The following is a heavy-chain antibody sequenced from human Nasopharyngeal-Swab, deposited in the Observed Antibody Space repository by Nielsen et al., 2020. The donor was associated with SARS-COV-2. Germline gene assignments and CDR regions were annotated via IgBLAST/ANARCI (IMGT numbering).Heavy chain of an antibody. CDR1: GLTFSSYA. Sequence: GESLKISCAVSGLTFSSYAMSWVRQTPGTGLEWVSGILGSGRDTYYEDSVKGRFTIPRDNSKNTLYLQMNSLRAEDTAIYYCAKDLSVMDSWGQGTLVTVSS. CDR3: AKDLSVMDS. D-gene: IGHD3-16*01. V-gene: IGHV3-23*01. CDR2: ILGSGRDT. J-gene: IGHJ4*02.